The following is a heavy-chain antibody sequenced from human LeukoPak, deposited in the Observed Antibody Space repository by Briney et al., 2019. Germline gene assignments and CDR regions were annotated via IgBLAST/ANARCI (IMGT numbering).Heavy chain of an antibody. CDR2: INEDGSST. J-gene: IGHJ4*02. CDR1: GFTYNNYW. Sequence: GGSLRLSCAASGFTYNNYWMHWVRQAPGKGLVWVSRINEDGSSTYYADSVKGRFTISRDNANNTLYLQMNSLRAEDTAVYYCSRANYYESSGYQYYFDYWGQGSLVTVSS. V-gene: IGHV3-74*01. D-gene: IGHD3-22*01. CDR3: SRANYYESSGYQYYFDY.